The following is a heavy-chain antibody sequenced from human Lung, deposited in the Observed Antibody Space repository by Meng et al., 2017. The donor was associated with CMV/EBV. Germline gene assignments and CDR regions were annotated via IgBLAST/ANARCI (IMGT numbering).Heavy chain of an antibody. V-gene: IGHV3-7*01. CDR2: IKPDGSEK. CDR1: GFTFRTYW. J-gene: IGHJ4*02. D-gene: IGHD4-17*01. CDR3: ARGGSNGGYLPH. Sequence: GESLKISCAASGFTFRTYWMSWVRQAPGKGLEWVANIKPDGSEKSYVDYVKGRFTISRDNAENSLYLQMDSLRAEDTAVYYCARGGSNGGYLPHWGQATLAISSS.